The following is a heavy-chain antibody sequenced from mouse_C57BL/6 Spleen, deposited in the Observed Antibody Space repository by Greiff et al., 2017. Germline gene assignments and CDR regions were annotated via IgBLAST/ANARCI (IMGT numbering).Heavy chain of an antibody. J-gene: IGHJ2*01. V-gene: IGHV1-26*01. CDR3: ARNYDYDGGVDFDY. CDR2: INPNNGGT. CDR1: GYTFTDYY. D-gene: IGHD2-4*01. Sequence: EVQLQQSGPELVKPGASVKISCKASGYTFTDYYMNWVKQSHGKSLEWSGDINPNNGGTSYNQKFKGKATLTVDKSSSTAYMELRSLTSEDSAVYYCARNYDYDGGVDFDYWGQGTTLTVSS.